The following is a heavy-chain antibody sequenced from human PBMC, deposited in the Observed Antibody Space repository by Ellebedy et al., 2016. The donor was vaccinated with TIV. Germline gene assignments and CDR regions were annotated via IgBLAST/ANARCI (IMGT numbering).Heavy chain of an antibody. D-gene: IGHD6-19*01. CDR1: GFTFSSYA. Sequence: GGSLRLXXAASGFTFSSYAMSWVRQGPGKGLEWVSAISGSSAGTTYYADSVKGRFTISRDNSKNTLFLQVNSLRAEDTAVYYCAKSFRWLGVFDYWGQGTLVTVSS. CDR3: AKSFRWLGVFDY. J-gene: IGHJ4*02. CDR2: ISGSSAGTT. V-gene: IGHV3-23*01.